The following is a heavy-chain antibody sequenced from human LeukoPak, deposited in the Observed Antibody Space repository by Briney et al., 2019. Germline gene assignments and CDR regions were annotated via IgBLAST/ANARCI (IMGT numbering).Heavy chain of an antibody. D-gene: IGHD1-26*01. J-gene: IGHJ5*02. CDR1: GFTFSSYS. V-gene: IGHV3-21*01. CDR2: ISSSSSYI. Sequence: PGGSLRLSCAASGFTFSSYSMNWVRQAPGKGLEWVSSISSSSSYIYYADSVKGRFTISRDNAKNSLYLQMNSLRAEDTAVYYCARGRGSYYYSYNWFDPWGQGTLVTISS. CDR3: ARGRGSYYYSYNWFDP.